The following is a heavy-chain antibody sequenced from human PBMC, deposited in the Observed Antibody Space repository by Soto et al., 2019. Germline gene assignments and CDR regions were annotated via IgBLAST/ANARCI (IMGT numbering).Heavy chain of an antibody. V-gene: IGHV4-39*01. CDR2: IYYSGNT. CDR1: GGSISSRNYY. J-gene: IGHJ4*02. Sequence: SETLSLTCTVSGGSISSRNYYWGWIRQPPGKGLEWIGSIYYSGNTDYNPSLKSRVTISVDTSKNQFSLNLSSVTAADTAVYYCARGGQLEQLHYWGQGTLVTVSS. D-gene: IGHD1-1*01. CDR3: ARGGQLEQLHY.